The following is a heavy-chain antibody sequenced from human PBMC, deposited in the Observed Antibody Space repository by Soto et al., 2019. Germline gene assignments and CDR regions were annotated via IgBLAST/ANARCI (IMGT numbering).Heavy chain of an antibody. V-gene: IGHV4-34*01. Sequence: QVQLQQWGAGLLKPSETLSLTCAVYGGSFSYYYWTWIRQTPGKGLEWIWEISHSGSTNYKPSLKSRVIISADPSKKQFSLNLTSVTAADSGVYYCARGECSSNYCFTRWALDIWGQGTVVTVSS. D-gene: IGHD2-2*01. CDR2: ISHSGST. CDR3: ARGECSSNYCFTRWALDI. CDR1: GGSFSYYY. J-gene: IGHJ3*02.